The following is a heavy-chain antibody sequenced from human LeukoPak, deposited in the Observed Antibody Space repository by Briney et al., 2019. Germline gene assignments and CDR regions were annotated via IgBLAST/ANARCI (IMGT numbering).Heavy chain of an antibody. Sequence: GGSLRLSCAASGFTFSSYSMNWVRQAPGKGLEWVSSISSSSSYIYYADSVKGRFTISRDDAKNSLYLQMNSLRAEDTAVYYCARYSSGWYDYWGQGTLVTVSS. J-gene: IGHJ4*02. V-gene: IGHV3-21*01. D-gene: IGHD6-19*01. CDR1: GFTFSSYS. CDR3: ARYSSGWYDY. CDR2: ISSSSSYI.